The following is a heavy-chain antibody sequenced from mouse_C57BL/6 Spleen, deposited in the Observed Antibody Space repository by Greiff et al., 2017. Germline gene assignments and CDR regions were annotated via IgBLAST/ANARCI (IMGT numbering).Heavy chain of an antibody. CDR3: ASGITTVPWFAY. CDR1: GYAFSSSW. Sequence: VQLQQSGPELVKPGASVKISCKASGYAFSSSWMNWVKQRPGKGLEWIGRIYTGDGDTNYNGKFKGKATLTADKSSSTAYMQLSSLTSEDSAVYFCASGITTVPWFAYWGQGTLVTVSA. D-gene: IGHD1-1*01. J-gene: IGHJ3*01. V-gene: IGHV1-82*01. CDR2: IYTGDGDT.